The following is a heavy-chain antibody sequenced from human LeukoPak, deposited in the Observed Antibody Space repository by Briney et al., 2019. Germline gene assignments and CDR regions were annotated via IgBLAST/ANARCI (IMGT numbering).Heavy chain of an antibody. CDR2: ISWNSGSI. D-gene: IGHD3-22*01. CDR3: ARATSGYYRDAFDI. J-gene: IGHJ3*02. CDR1: GFTFDDYA. Sequence: GRSLRLSCAASGFTFDDYAMHWVRQAPGKGLEWVSGISWNSGSIGYADSVKGRITISRDNAKNSLYLQMNSLRAEDTAVYYCARATSGYYRDAFDIWGQGTMVTVSS. V-gene: IGHV3-9*01.